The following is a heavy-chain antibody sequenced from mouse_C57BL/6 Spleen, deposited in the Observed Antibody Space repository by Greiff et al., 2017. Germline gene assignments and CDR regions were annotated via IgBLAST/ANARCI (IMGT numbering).Heavy chain of an antibody. V-gene: IGHV1-4*01. CDR1: GYTFTSYT. J-gene: IGHJ3*01. CDR2: INPSSGYT. Sequence: VKLQESGAELARPGASVKMSCKASGYTFTSYTMHWVKQRPGQGLEWIGYINPSSGYTKYNQKFKDKATLTADKSSSTAYMQLSSLTSEDSAVYYCERKGYDYEAWFAYWGQGTLVTVSA. D-gene: IGHD2-4*01. CDR3: ERKGYDYEAWFAY.